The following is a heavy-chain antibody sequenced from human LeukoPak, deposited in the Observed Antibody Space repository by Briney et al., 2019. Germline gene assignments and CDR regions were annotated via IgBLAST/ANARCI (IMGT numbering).Heavy chain of an antibody. CDR3: ARSPLSGDDGRKGAFDI. CDR1: GYTFTSYG. CDR2: INPNSGGT. Sequence: GAAVKVSCKASGYTFTSYGMHWVRQAPGQRLEWMGWINPNSGGTNYAQKFQGRVIMTRDTSISTAYMELSRLRSDDTAVYYCARSPLSGDDGRKGAFDIWGQGTMVTVSS. D-gene: IGHD2-21*01. V-gene: IGHV1-2*02. J-gene: IGHJ3*02.